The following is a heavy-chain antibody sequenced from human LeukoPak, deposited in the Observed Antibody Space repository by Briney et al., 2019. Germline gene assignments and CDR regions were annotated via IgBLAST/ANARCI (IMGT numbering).Heavy chain of an antibody. Sequence: GGSLRLSCAASGFTFSIYSMNWVRQAPGKGLEWVSSISGTSYIYYADSVKGRFTISRDNSKNTLFLQMNSLRAEDTAVYYCAKDALISFRGAWSQSGSWGQGTLVTVSS. V-gene: IGHV3-21*04. CDR2: ISGTSYI. CDR1: GFTFSIYS. J-gene: IGHJ5*02. D-gene: IGHD3-16*02. CDR3: AKDALISFRGAWSQSGS.